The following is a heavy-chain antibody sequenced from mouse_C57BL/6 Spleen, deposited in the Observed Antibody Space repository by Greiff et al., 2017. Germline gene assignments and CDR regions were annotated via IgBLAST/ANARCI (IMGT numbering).Heavy chain of an antibody. CDR3: TLYYDYDDVPFAY. Sequence: VQLQQSGAELVRPGASVKLSCTASGFNITDDYMHWVKQRPEQGLEWIGWIDPENGDTEYASKFQGKATITADTSSNTAYLQLSSLTSEDTAVYYCTLYYDYDDVPFAYWGQGTLVTVSA. V-gene: IGHV14-4*01. D-gene: IGHD2-4*01. J-gene: IGHJ3*01. CDR1: GFNITDDY. CDR2: IDPENGDT.